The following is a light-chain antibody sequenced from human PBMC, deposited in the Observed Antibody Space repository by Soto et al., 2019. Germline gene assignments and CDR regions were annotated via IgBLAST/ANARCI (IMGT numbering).Light chain of an antibody. V-gene: IGLV2-8*01. Sequence: LTQPPSASGSPGQSVTISCTGTSSDVGGYNYVSWYQQHPGKAPKLMIYEVSKRPSGVPDRFSGSKSGNTASLTVSGLQAEDEADYYCSSYAGSIYYVFGTGTKVTVL. CDR3: SSYAGSIYYV. J-gene: IGLJ1*01. CDR2: EVS. CDR1: SSDVGGYNY.